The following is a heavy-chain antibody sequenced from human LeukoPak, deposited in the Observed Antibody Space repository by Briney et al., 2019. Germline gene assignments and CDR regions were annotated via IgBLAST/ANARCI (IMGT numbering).Heavy chain of an antibody. D-gene: IGHD2/OR15-2a*01. V-gene: IGHV3-7*01. CDR1: GFTFNTYW. Sequence: GGSLRLSCVASGFTFNTYWVNWVRQAPGKGLEWVAHIKQDGSEKYYVDSVKGRFTISRDNAKNSLYLQVNSLGAEDTAVYYCARGGKIAGYYYFYMDVWGKGTTVIVSS. CDR2: IKQDGSEK. CDR3: ARGGKIAGYYYFYMDV. J-gene: IGHJ6*03.